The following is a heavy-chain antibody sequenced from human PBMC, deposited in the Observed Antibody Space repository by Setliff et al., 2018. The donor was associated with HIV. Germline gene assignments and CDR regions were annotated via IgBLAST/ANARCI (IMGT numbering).Heavy chain of an antibody. V-gene: IGHV4-39*01. J-gene: IGHJ5*02. D-gene: IGHD3-3*01. CDR3: ARHGGYYDFWSGYRGTNWFDP. Sequence: SETLSLTCTVSGGSISSSSYYWGWIRQPPGKGLEWIGSIYYSGSTYYNPSLKSRVTISVDTSKNQFSLKLSSVTAADTAVYYCARHGGYYDFWSGYRGTNWFDPRGQGTLVTVSS. CDR1: GGSISSSSYY. CDR2: IYYSGST.